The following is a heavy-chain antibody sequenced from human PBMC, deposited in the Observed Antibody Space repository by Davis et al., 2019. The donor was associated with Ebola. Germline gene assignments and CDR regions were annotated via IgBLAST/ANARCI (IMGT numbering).Heavy chain of an antibody. Sequence: PSETLSLTCPIPRASVSGISGAWNRIRQSPSRGLAWLGRTYYSSKWYTDSTLSVKSRITISADTAKNHLSLHLASVTPEDTAVYYCARGWLRSAFDQWGQGTLVTVSS. CDR1: RASVSGISGA. J-gene: IGHJ4*02. CDR3: ARGWLRSAFDQ. D-gene: IGHD5-12*01. CDR2: TYYSSKWYT. V-gene: IGHV6-1*01.